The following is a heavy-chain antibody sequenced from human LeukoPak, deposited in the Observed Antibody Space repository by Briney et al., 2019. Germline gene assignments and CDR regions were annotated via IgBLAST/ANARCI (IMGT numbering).Heavy chain of an antibody. CDR3: ARASSGWYLN. V-gene: IGHV4-34*01. CDR2: INHSGST. CDR1: GGSFSGYY. D-gene: IGHD6-19*01. Sequence: NPSETLSLTCAVYGGSFSGYYWSWIRQPPGKGLEWIGEINHSGSTNYNPSLKSRVTISVDTSKNQFSLKLSSVTAADTAVYYCARASSGWYLNWGQGTLVTVSS. J-gene: IGHJ4*02.